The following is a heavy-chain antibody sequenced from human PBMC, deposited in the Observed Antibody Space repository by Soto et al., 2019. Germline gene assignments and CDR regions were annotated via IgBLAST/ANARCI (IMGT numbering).Heavy chain of an antibody. CDR2: ISSSSSTI. CDR3: ARDLLSETWYYYGMDV. CDR1: GFTFSRFA. Sequence: PGGSLRLSCSASGFTFSRFAMHWVRQAPGKGLEWVSYISSSSSTIYYADSVKGRSTISRDNAKNSLYLQMNSLRAGDTAVYYCARDLLSETWYYYGMDVWGQGTTVTVSS. V-gene: IGHV3-48*01. J-gene: IGHJ6*02.